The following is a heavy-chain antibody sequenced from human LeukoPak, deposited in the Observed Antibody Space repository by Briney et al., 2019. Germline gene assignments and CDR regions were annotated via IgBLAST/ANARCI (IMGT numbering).Heavy chain of an antibody. J-gene: IGHJ4*02. CDR3: ARGTPWLRTGPFDY. CDR1: GFTVSSNY. Sequence: GGSLRLSCAASGFTVSSNYMSWVRQAPGKGLEWVSVIYSGGSTYCADSVKGRFTISRDNSKNTLYLQMNSLRAEDTAVYYCARGTPWLRTGPFDYWGQGTLVTVSS. D-gene: IGHD3/OR15-3a*01. CDR2: IYSGGST. V-gene: IGHV3-66*01.